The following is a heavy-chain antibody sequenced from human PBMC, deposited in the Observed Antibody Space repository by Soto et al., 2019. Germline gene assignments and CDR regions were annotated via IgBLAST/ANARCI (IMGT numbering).Heavy chain of an antibody. CDR1: GFTFSSYA. Sequence: QVQLVESGGGVVQPGRSLRLSCAASGFTFSSYAMHWVRQAPGKGLEWVAVISYDGSNKYYADSVKGRFTISRDNSKNTLYLQMNSLRAEDTAVYYCARDGGIYGSGSTFDYWGQGTLFTVSS. D-gene: IGHD3-10*01. J-gene: IGHJ4*02. CDR3: ARDGGIYGSGSTFDY. CDR2: ISYDGSNK. V-gene: IGHV3-30-3*01.